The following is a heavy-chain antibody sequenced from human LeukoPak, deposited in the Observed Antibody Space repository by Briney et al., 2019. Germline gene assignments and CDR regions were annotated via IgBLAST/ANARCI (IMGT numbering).Heavy chain of an antibody. Sequence: EASVKVSCKASGGTFSSYAISWVRQAPGQGLEWMGGIIPIFGTANYAQKFQGRVTITRDTSASTAYMELSSLRSEDTAVYYCARVTYYDGSGPRDAFDIWGQGTMVTVSS. J-gene: IGHJ3*02. V-gene: IGHV1-69*05. CDR1: GGTFSSYA. D-gene: IGHD3-22*01. CDR2: IIPIFGTA. CDR3: ARVTYYDGSGPRDAFDI.